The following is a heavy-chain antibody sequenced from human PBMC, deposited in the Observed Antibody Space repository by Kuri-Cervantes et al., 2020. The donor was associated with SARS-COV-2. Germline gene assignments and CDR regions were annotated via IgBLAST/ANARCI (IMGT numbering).Heavy chain of an antibody. J-gene: IGHJ6*03. CDR2: INYSGGST. Sequence: GESLKISCLTSGFTFTDYGMAWVRRAPGKVLEWVSSINYSGGSTYYAASVRGRFTISRDNSKNMVYLQMNSLRAEDTAVYYCAKRPNQYGSGSNSYYYMDVWGKGSTVTVSS. V-gene: IGHV3-23*01. CDR1: GFTFTDYG. D-gene: IGHD3-10*01. CDR3: AKRPNQYGSGSNSYYYMDV.